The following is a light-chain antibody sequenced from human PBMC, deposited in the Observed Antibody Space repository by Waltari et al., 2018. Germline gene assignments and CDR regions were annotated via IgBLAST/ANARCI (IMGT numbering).Light chain of an antibody. Sequence: SSELTQDPAVSVALGQTVRITCHGVFLRTYYANWYQKKPGQAPVLVMYGQNNRPSGIPDRFSGSTSGNTASLTISGAQAEDEADYYCYSRDSSASYYVFGGGSKVTVL. CDR2: GQN. J-gene: IGLJ1*01. V-gene: IGLV3-19*01. CDR1: FLRTYY. CDR3: YSRDSSASYYV.